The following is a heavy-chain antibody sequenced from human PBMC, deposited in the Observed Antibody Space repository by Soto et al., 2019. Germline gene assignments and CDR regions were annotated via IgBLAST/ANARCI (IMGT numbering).Heavy chain of an antibody. CDR2: ISTYNGLT. V-gene: IGHV1-18*04. D-gene: IGHD1-1*01. Sequence: VQSGAEVKQPGASVKVSCKASGYSFTSYGINWVRQAPGQGPEWMGRISTYNGLTKYAQKFQGRVTMTKDTSTSTAYMELRSLRYDDTAVYYCARDLREGYNFGDWFDPWGQGTLVTVSS. J-gene: IGHJ5*02. CDR3: ARDLREGYNFGDWFDP. CDR1: GYSFTSYG.